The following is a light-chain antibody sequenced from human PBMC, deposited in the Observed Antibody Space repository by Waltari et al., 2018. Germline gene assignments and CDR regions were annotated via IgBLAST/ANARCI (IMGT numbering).Light chain of an antibody. CDR1: ASILGGNL. Sequence: QSVLTQPPSASGTPGQRVTISCSGSASILGGNLVTWYQQLTGTAPKPLIYRSNQRPSGVPDRVSASKTGTSASLAISGLQSEDEADYFCASWDDSLNGHWVFGGGTKVTVL. J-gene: IGLJ3*02. V-gene: IGLV1-44*01. CDR3: ASWDDSLNGHWV. CDR2: RSN.